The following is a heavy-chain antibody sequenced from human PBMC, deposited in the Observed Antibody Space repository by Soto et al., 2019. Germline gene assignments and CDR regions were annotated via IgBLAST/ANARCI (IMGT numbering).Heavy chain of an antibody. V-gene: IGHV1-3*01. J-gene: IGHJ2*01. CDR1: GYTFTSYA. D-gene: IGHD2-15*01. CDR2: INAVNGTA. Sequence: ASVKFSCKASGYTFTSYAMHWVRQAPGQRLEWMGWINAVNGTANYAQKFQGRVTITADESTSTAYMELSSLRSEDTAVYYCARMGDCSGGSCNDWYFDLWGRGTLVTVSS. CDR3: ARMGDCSGGSCNDWYFDL.